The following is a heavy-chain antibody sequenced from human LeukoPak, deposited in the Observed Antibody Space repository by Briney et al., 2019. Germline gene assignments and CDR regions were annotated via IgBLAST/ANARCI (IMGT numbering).Heavy chain of an antibody. Sequence: SETLSLTCTVSGGSISSSSYYWGWIRQPPGKGLEWIGSIYYSGSTYYNPSLKSRVTISVDTSKNQFSLKLSSVTAADTAVYYCARDSWGYYYDSSGYDYWGQGTLVTVSS. V-gene: IGHV4-39*07. CDR1: GGSISSSSYY. CDR2: IYYSGST. D-gene: IGHD3-22*01. CDR3: ARDSWGYYYDSSGYDY. J-gene: IGHJ4*02.